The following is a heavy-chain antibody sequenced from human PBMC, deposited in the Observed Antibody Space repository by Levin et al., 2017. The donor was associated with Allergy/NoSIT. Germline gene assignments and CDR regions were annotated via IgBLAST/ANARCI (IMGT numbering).Heavy chain of an antibody. CDR3: ARDPYLTMVRGADDAFDS. V-gene: IGHV1-2*02. Sequence: ASVKVSCKASGYTFTGYYMHWVRQAPGQGLEWMGWINPNSGGTNYAQKFQGRVTMTRDTSISTAYMELSRLRSDDTAVYYCARDPYLTMVRGADDAFDSWGQGTMVTVSS. CDR1: GYTFTGYY. J-gene: IGHJ3*02. D-gene: IGHD3-10*01. CDR2: INPNSGGT.